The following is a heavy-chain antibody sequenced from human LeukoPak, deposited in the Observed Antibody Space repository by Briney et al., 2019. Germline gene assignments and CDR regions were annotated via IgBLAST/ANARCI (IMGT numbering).Heavy chain of an antibody. V-gene: IGHV3-73*01. CDR1: GFTFSDSA. D-gene: IGHD3-10*01. Sequence: GGSLRLSCAASGFTFSDSAIHWVRQASGKGLEWVGRIRSSSNSYATEYAASLNGRFTISRDGSKNTAYLRMNSLKTEDTAVYYCTTTIYGSGKAGYWGQGTLVTVPS. CDR3: TTTIYGSGKAGY. CDR2: IRSSSNSYAT. J-gene: IGHJ4*02.